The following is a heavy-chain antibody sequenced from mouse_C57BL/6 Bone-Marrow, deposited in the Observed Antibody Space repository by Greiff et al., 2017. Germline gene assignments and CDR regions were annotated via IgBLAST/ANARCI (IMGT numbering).Heavy chain of an antibody. J-gene: IGHJ3*01. CDR2: LYPGSGNT. D-gene: IGHD3-3*01. CDR3: AKGPQAWFAY. V-gene: IGHV1-66*01. Sequence: QVQLQQSGPELVKPGASVKISCKASGYSFTSYYIHWVKQRPGQGLEWIGWLYPGSGNTKYNEKFKGKATLTADTSSSTAYMQRSSLTSEDSAVYYCAKGPQAWFAYWGQGTLVTVSA. CDR1: GYSFTSYY.